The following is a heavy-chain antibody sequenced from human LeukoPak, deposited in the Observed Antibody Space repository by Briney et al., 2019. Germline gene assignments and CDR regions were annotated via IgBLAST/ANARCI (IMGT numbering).Heavy chain of an antibody. CDR3: ARDRPSIAARPDAFDI. CDR1: GYTFTSYY. CDR2: INPSGGST. Sequence: ASVKVSCKASGYTFTSYYMHWVRQAPGQGLEWMGIINPSGGSTSYAQKFQGRVTMTRDTSTSTVYMELSSLRSEDTAVYYCARDRPSIAARPDAFDIWGQGTMVTVSS. V-gene: IGHV1-46*01. J-gene: IGHJ3*02. D-gene: IGHD6-6*01.